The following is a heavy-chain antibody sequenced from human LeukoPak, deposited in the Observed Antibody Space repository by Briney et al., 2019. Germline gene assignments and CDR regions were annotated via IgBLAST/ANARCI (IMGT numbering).Heavy chain of an antibody. Sequence: SVKVSCKASGGTFSSYAISWVRQAPGQGLEWMGGIIPIFGTANYAQRFQGRVTITADESTSTAYMELSSLRSEDTAVYYCARDGYMTTVTTFAYWGQGTLVTVSS. CDR2: IIPIFGTA. V-gene: IGHV1-69*13. CDR1: GGTFSSYA. D-gene: IGHD4-17*01. J-gene: IGHJ4*02. CDR3: ARDGYMTTVTTFAY.